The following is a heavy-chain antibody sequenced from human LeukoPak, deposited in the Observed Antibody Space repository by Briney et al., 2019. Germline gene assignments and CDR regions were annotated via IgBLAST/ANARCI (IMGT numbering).Heavy chain of an antibody. D-gene: IGHD6-19*01. Sequence: ASVKVSCKASGYTFTGYYMHWVRQAPGKGLEWMGGFDPEDGETIYAQKFQGRVTMTEDTSTDTAYMELSSLRSEDTAVYYCATIGYSSGWPEDYWGQGTLVTVSS. V-gene: IGHV1-24*01. J-gene: IGHJ4*02. CDR2: FDPEDGET. CDR1: GYTFTGYY. CDR3: ATIGYSSGWPEDY.